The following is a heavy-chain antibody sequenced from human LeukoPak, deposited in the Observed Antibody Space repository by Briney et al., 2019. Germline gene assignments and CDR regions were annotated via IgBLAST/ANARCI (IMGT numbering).Heavy chain of an antibody. V-gene: IGHV3-23*01. D-gene: IGHD3-10*01. Sequence: GGSLRLSCAAAGFTFSSYAMNWVRQAPGKGLKGVSCFRASGAATFYADSVKGRSTISRDNAKNTLYLQMNSLRAEDTAVYYCARDRGLWFGELNAFDIWGQGTMVTVSS. J-gene: IGHJ3*02. CDR1: GFTFSSYA. CDR2: FRASGAAT. CDR3: ARDRGLWFGELNAFDI.